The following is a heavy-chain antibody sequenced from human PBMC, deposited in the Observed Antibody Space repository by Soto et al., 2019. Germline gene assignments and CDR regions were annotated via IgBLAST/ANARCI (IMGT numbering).Heavy chain of an antibody. CDR3: ARTYCSNTTCYDIFDI. Sequence: SETLSLTCTVPGGSISSYYLGWIRQPPGKGLELIGYIYYSGSTSYNPSLKSRVTISVDTSKNQFSLKLRSVTAADTAEYYCARTYCSNTTCYDIFDIWGQGTMVTVSS. J-gene: IGHJ3*02. CDR1: GGSISSYY. D-gene: IGHD2-2*01. V-gene: IGHV4-59*01. CDR2: IYYSGST.